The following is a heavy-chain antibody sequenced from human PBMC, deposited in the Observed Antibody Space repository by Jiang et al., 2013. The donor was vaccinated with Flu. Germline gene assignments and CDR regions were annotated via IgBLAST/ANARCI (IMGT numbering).Heavy chain of an antibody. CDR1: GYAFSSYG. CDR3: MRDLYDY. V-gene: IGHV1-18*01. CDR2: ISGYTGNT. J-gene: IGHJ4*02. Sequence: QSGAEVKNPGASVKVSCKTSGYAFSSYGIHWVRQAPGQGLEWMGWISGYTGNTKTAQKVHDRVTMTADTSANTAYLELRSLRFNDTATYYCMRDLYDYWGQGTLVTVSS.